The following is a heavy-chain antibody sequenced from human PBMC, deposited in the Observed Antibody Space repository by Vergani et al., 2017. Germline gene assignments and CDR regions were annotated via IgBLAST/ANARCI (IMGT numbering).Heavy chain of an antibody. Sequence: EVQLLESGGGLVQPGGSLRLSCAASGFTFSSYAMSWVRQAPGKGLEWVSAISGSGGSTYYADSVKGRFTISRDNSKNTLYLQMNSLRAEDTAVYYWAKDWGGTMVRGGDLFDYWGQGTLVTVSS. CDR1: GFTFSSYA. V-gene: IGHV3-23*01. J-gene: IGHJ4*02. CDR3: AKDWGGTMVRGGDLFDY. D-gene: IGHD3-10*01. CDR2: ISGSGGST.